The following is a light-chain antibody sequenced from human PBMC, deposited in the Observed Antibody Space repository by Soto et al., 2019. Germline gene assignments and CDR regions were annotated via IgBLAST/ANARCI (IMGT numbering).Light chain of an antibody. CDR3: QQYNNWPQT. V-gene: IGKV3-15*01. J-gene: IGKJ1*01. CDR1: QGVSRK. Sequence: DIVMTQSPATLSVAPGERVTFSCRASQGVSRKLAWYQHKPGQAPRLLIYGASTRATDIPARFSGSGSGTEFTLTISSLQSEDFAEYHCQQYNNWPQTFGQGTKVDIK. CDR2: GAS.